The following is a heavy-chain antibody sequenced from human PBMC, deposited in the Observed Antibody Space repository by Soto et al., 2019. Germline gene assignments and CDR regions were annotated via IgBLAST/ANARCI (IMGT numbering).Heavy chain of an antibody. CDR1: GFTFSSYS. D-gene: IGHD2-8*01. J-gene: IGHJ4*02. Sequence: EVQLVESGGGLVKPGGSLRLSCAASGFTFSSYSMIWVRQAPGKGLEWVSSIGGSSAYIYYPDSLKGRFTISRDNATNSLYLQMNSLRAEDTAVYYCARTNGAYANYFDYWGQGTLVTVSS. CDR2: IGGSSAYI. CDR3: ARTNGAYANYFDY. V-gene: IGHV3-21*01.